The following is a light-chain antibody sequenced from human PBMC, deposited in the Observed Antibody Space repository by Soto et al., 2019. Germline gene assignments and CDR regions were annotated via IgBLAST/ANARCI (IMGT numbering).Light chain of an antibody. Sequence: EIVLTQSPGTLSLSPGERATLSCRASQSVSSSYLAWYQQKPGQAPRLLIYGASSRATGIPDRFRGSGSGTDFTLTISRLEPEDFAVYYCQQYDSSPKTFGHGTKEDIK. CDR1: QSVSSSY. CDR3: QQYDSSPKT. CDR2: GAS. J-gene: IGKJ1*01. V-gene: IGKV3-20*01.